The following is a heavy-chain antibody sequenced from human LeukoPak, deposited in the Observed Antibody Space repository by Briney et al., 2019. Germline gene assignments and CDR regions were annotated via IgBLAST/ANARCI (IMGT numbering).Heavy chain of an antibody. V-gene: IGHV3-33*06. CDR2: VWYDGSNK. Sequence: PGGSLRLSCAASGFTFSSYGMHWVRQAPGKGLEGVAVVWYDGSNKYYADSVKGRFTISRDNSKNTLYLQMNSLRAEDTAVYYCAKGDDYVWGSYRYLDYWGQGTLVTVSS. D-gene: IGHD3-16*02. CDR3: AKGDDYVWGSYRYLDY. J-gene: IGHJ4*02. CDR1: GFTFSSYG.